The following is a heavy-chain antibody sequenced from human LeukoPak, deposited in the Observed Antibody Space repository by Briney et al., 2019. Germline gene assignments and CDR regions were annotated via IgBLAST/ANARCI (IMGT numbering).Heavy chain of an antibody. CDR2: IYYSGST. J-gene: IGHJ6*02. CDR1: GGSISSGDYY. Sequence: SETLSLTCAVSGGSISSGDYYWSWIRQPPGKGLEWIGYIYYSGSTYYNPSLKSRVTISVDTSKNQFSLKLSSVTAADTAVYYCARDPFSPAIRNGYYYGMDVWGQGTTVTVSS. D-gene: IGHD1-14*01. V-gene: IGHV4-31*11. CDR3: ARDPFSPAIRNGYYYGMDV.